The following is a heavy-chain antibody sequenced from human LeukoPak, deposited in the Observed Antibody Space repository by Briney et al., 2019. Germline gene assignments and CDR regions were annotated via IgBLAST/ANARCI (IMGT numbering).Heavy chain of an antibody. CDR1: GFTLSNHD. D-gene: IGHD1-14*01. CDR2: IDTAGDT. V-gene: IGHV3-13*01. Sequence: GGSLRLSCAASGFTLSNHDMHWVRHATGKGLEWVSAIDTAGDTYYPGSVKGRFTISRENAKNSLYLQMNSLRAGDTAVYYCARGNRNAFDIWGQGTMVTVSS. CDR3: ARGNRNAFDI. J-gene: IGHJ3*02.